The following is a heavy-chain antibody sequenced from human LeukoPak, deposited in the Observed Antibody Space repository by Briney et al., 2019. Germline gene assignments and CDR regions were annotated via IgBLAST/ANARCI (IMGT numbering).Heavy chain of an antibody. CDR1: GFTFSSYA. J-gene: IGHJ6*03. CDR3: AKDLGEQLWDYVDV. V-gene: IGHV3-23*01. D-gene: IGHD3-16*01. Sequence: PGGSLRLSCAASGFTFSSYAMRWVRQAPGKGLEWVSAISGSGGSTYYADSVKGRFTISRDNSKNTLYLQMNSLRAEDTAVYYCAKDLGEQLWDYVDVWGKGTTVTVSS. CDR2: ISGSGGST.